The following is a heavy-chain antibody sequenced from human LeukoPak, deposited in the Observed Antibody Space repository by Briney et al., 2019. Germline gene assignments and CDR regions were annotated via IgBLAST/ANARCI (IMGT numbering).Heavy chain of an antibody. CDR3: AKDLCSSTSCYAFDY. J-gene: IGHJ4*02. Sequence: GGCLRLSCAPSGFTFSDYAMHWVRQAPGKGVEWVSLISWDGGITYYADSVKGRFTNSRDNSKNSLYLQMNSLRAEDTALYYCAKDLCSSTSCYAFDYWGQGTLVTVSS. V-gene: IGHV3-43D*03. D-gene: IGHD2-2*01. CDR1: GFTFSDYA. CDR2: ISWDGGIT.